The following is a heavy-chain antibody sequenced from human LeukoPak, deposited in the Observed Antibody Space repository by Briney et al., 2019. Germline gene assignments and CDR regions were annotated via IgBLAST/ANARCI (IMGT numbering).Heavy chain of an antibody. D-gene: IGHD1-26*01. J-gene: IGHJ4*02. V-gene: IGHV4-39*07. CDR3: ARDLIVGASNDY. Sequence: PSETLSLTCTVSGGSISSSSYYWGWIRQPPGKGLEWIGSIYYSGSTYYNPSLKSRVTISVDTSKNQFSLKLSSVTAADTAVYYCARDLIVGASNDYWGQGTLVTVSS. CDR2: IYYSGST. CDR1: GGSISSSSYY.